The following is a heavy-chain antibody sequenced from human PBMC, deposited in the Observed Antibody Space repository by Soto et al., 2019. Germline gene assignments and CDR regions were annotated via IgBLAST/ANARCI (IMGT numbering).Heavy chain of an antibody. CDR1: GFTFSSNW. J-gene: IGHJ3*02. Sequence: EVQLVESGGGLVQPGGSLRLSCAASGFTFSSNWMSWVRQAPGKGLEWVANIKQDGSDEYYVDSVKGRFTISRDNAKNSLYLQMSSLRAEDTAVYYCAKSLGWRDAFDIWGQGTVVTGSS. CDR2: IKQDGSDE. D-gene: IGHD6-19*01. CDR3: AKSLGWRDAFDI. V-gene: IGHV3-7*01.